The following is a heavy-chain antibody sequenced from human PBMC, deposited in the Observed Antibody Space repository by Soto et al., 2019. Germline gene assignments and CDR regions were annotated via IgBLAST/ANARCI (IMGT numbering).Heavy chain of an antibody. CDR2: ISGSGGST. CDR3: AKPGVVGATTPFDY. D-gene: IGHD1-26*01. Sequence: EVQLLESGGDLVQPGGSLRLSCAASGFTFSSYAMSWVRQAPGKGLEWVSTISGSGGSTYYADSVKGRFTISRDNSKNTLYLQMNSLRDEDTGVYYCAKPGVVGATTPFDYWGQGTLVTVSS. J-gene: IGHJ4*02. V-gene: IGHV3-23*01. CDR1: GFTFSSYA.